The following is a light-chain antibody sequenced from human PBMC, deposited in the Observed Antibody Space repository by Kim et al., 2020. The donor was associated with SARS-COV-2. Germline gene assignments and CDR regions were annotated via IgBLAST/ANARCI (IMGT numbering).Light chain of an antibody. CDR3: QQYGDSPIT. CDR2: DAS. J-gene: IGKJ5*01. V-gene: IGKV3-20*01. Sequence: DIGLTQSPGTLSVSPGERANVSCRASQNVRSNSLAWYQQKRGQAPTLLIFDASRRATGIPDRFSGSGAATDFTLTITSLEAEDFAVYYCQQYGDSPITFGQGTRLEIK. CDR1: QNVRSNS.